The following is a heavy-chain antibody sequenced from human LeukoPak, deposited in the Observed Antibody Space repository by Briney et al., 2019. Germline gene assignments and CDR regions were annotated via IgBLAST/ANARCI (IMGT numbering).Heavy chain of an antibody. Sequence: GGSLRLSCAASGFTFSSYAMSWVRQAPGKGLEWVAAISGSGGSTYYADSVKGRFTISRDNSKHTLYLQMNSLRAEDTAVYYCAKDLTIYSSGYYYEVVGVDYWGQGTLVTVSS. V-gene: IGHV3-23*01. CDR3: AKDLTIYSSGYYYEVVGVDY. J-gene: IGHJ4*02. CDR2: ISGSGGST. D-gene: IGHD3-22*01. CDR1: GFTFSSYA.